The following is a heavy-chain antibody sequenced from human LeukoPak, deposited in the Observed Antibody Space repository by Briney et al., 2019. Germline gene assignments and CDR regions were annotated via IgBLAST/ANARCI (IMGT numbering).Heavy chain of an antibody. J-gene: IGHJ5*02. Sequence: ASVKVSCKASGGTFSSYAISWVRQAPGQGLEWMGGIIPIFGTANYAQKFQGRVTITTDESTSTAYMELSSLRSEDTAVYYCARVGVTAPAPWFDPWGQGTLVTVSS. CDR3: ARVGVTAPAPWFDP. D-gene: IGHD2-21*02. CDR2: IIPIFGTA. CDR1: GGTFSSYA. V-gene: IGHV1-69*05.